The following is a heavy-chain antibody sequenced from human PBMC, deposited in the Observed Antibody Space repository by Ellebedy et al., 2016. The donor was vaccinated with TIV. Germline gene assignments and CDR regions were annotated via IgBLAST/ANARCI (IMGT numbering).Heavy chain of an antibody. CDR2: IKQDGSEM. J-gene: IGHJ4*02. V-gene: IGHV3-7*03. D-gene: IGHD3-9*01. Sequence: PGGSLRLSCAASGFTFSDYWVSWVRQAPGKGLEWVANIKQDGSEMFYVDSLKGRFTISRDNAKNSLYLQMNSLRAEDTALYYCARGGYFGDYWGQGTLVTVSS. CDR1: GFTFSDYW. CDR3: ARGGYFGDY.